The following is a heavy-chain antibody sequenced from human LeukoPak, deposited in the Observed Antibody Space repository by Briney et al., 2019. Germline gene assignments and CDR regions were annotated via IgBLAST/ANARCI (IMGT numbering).Heavy chain of an antibody. D-gene: IGHD4-17*01. Sequence: PSETLSLTCTVSGGSISSYYWSWIRQPPGKGLEWIGYIYYSGSTNYNPSLKSRVTISVDTSKNQFSLKLSSVTAADTAVYYGARAANYGDCFDYWGQGTLVTVSS. J-gene: IGHJ4*02. CDR2: IYYSGST. V-gene: IGHV4-59*01. CDR1: GGSISSYY. CDR3: ARAANYGDCFDY.